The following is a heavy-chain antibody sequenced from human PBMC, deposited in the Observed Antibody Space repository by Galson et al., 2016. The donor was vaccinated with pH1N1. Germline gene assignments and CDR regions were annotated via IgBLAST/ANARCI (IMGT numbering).Heavy chain of an antibody. CDR2: INPKTGDT. CDR1: GYTFNAYY. V-gene: IGHV1-2*02. D-gene: IGHD4-17*01. CDR3: ARVLRTTVFDY. J-gene: IGHJ4*02. Sequence: SCKASGYTFNAYYVHWVRQAPGQGLEWMGWINPKTGDTSYVQKFQGRVTMTRDTSIGTVYMELSSLGSDDTAVYYCARVLRTTVFDYWGQGTLVTVSS.